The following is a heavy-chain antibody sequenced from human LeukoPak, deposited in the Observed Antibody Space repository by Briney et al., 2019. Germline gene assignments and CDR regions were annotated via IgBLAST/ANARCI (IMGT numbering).Heavy chain of an antibody. V-gene: IGHV4-61*08. J-gene: IGHJ3*02. CDR3: ARLLAGEYDPFDI. D-gene: IGHD3-10*01. CDR2: IFYSGST. CDR1: GGSISSGGYY. Sequence: SSQTLSLTCTVSGGSISSGGYYWSWMRQPPGTGLEWIGNIFYSGSTNYNASLQSRVSISVDTSKNQFSLSLSSVTAADTAVYYCARLLAGEYDPFDIWGQGTMVTVS.